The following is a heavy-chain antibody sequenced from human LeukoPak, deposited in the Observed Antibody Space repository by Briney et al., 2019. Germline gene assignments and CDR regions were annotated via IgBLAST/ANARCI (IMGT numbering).Heavy chain of an antibody. V-gene: IGHV3-21*01. CDR1: GFTFSSYS. CDR3: ARGPSSGYWVAAIDY. J-gene: IGHJ4*02. D-gene: IGHD3-22*01. Sequence: GRSLRLSCAASGFTFSSYSMNWVRQAPGKGLEWVSSISSSSSYIYYADSVKGRFTISRDNAKNSLYLQMNSLRAEDTAVYYCARGPSSGYWVAAIDYWGQGTLVTVSS. CDR2: ISSSSSYI.